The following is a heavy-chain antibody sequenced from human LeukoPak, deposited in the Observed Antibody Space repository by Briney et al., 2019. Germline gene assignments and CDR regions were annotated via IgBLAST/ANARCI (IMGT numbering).Heavy chain of an antibody. J-gene: IGHJ6*03. D-gene: IGHD5-18*01. CDR3: ARGGYSFEYYYYMDV. V-gene: IGHV1-69*01. Sequence: SVKVSCKASGGTFSSYAISWVRQAPGQGLEWMGGIIPIFGTANYAQKFQGRVTITADESTSTAYMELSSLRSEDTAVYYCARGGYSFEYYYYMDVWGKGTTVTVSS. CDR2: IIPIFGTA. CDR1: GGTFSSYA.